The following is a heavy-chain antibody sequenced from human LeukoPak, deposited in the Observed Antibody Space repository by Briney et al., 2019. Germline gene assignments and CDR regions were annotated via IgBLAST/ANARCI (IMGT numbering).Heavy chain of an antibody. V-gene: IGHV4-38-2*01. Sequence: SETLSLTCAVSGYSITSGYYWAWIRQPPTKGLEWIESIFHSGSTYYNPSLRSRVNILVDSSKNQISLNLSSVTAADTAVYYCARGRAGSYRSYFDYWGQGTLVTVSS. J-gene: IGHJ4*02. CDR3: ARGRAGSYRSYFDY. D-gene: IGHD3-10*01. CDR2: IFHSGST. CDR1: GYSITSGYY.